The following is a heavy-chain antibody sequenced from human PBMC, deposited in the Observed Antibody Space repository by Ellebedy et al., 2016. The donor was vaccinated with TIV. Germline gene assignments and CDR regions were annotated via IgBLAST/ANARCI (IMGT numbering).Heavy chain of an antibody. V-gene: IGHV3-9*01. D-gene: IGHD6-19*01. CDR1: GFTFDDYA. CDR2: ISWNSGSI. CDR3: AKGFQSSGWYYFDY. J-gene: IGHJ4*02. Sequence: PGGSLRLSCAASGFTFDDYAMHWVRQAPGKGLEWVSGISWNSGSIGYADSVKGRFTISRDNAKNSLYLQMNSLRAEDTALYYCAKGFQSSGWYYFDYWGQGTLVTVSS.